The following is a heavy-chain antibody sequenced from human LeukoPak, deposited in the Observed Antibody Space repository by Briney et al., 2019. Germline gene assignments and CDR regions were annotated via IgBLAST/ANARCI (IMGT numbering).Heavy chain of an antibody. D-gene: IGHD4-17*01. Sequence: ASVKVSCKASGYTFTGYCMHWVRQARGQGLEWMGWINPNSGGTNYAQKFQGRVTMTRDTSISTAYMELSRLRSDDTAVYYCARLRYGDYGAFDIWGQGTMVTVSS. J-gene: IGHJ3*02. CDR2: INPNSGGT. CDR3: ARLRYGDYGAFDI. V-gene: IGHV1-2*02. CDR1: GYTFTGYC.